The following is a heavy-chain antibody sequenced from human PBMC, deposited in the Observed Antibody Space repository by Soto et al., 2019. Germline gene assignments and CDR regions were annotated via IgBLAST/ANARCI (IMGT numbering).Heavy chain of an antibody. D-gene: IGHD6-19*01. CDR1: GYTFTSYG. J-gene: IGHJ4*02. CDR3: ARDPPTSIAVAGKVFDY. V-gene: IGHV1-18*01. CDR2: ISAYNGNT. Sequence: QVQLVQSVAEVKKPGASVKVSCKASGYTFTSYGISWVRQAPGQGLEWMGWISAYNGNTNYAQKLQGRVTMTTDTSTSPAYMELRCRRSDDTAVYYCARDPPTSIAVAGKVFDYWGQGTLVTVSA.